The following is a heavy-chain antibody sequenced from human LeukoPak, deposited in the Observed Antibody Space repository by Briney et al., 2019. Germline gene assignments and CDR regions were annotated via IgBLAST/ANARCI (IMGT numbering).Heavy chain of an antibody. CDR3: ARDEGYCTSTTCYFPDY. CDR1: GYTFTNYG. V-gene: IGHV1-18*04. Sequence: ASMKVSCKASGYTFTNYGISWVRQAPGQGLEWMGWIGAYNGNTNYAQKLRGRVTMTRDTSTSTAYMELRSLRSDDTAVYYCARDEGYCTSTTCYFPDYWGQGTLVTVSS. CDR2: IGAYNGNT. J-gene: IGHJ4*02. D-gene: IGHD2-2*01.